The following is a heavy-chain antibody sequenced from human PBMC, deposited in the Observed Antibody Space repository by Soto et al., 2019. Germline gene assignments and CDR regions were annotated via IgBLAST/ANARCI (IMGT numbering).Heavy chain of an antibody. V-gene: IGHV3-11*06. CDR1: GFTFSDYY. Sequence: AGGSLRLSCAAPGFTFSDYYMSWIRLAPGKGLEWVSSISTSSGYTTYADSVKGRFTISRDNAKNSLFLEMNSLRAEDTAVYYCARVAGYGDYRFDYWGQGTLVTVSS. CDR3: ARVAGYGDYRFDY. J-gene: IGHJ4*02. CDR2: ISTSSGYT. D-gene: IGHD4-17*01.